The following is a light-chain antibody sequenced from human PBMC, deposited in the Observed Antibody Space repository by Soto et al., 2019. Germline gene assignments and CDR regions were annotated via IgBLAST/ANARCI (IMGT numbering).Light chain of an antibody. CDR2: DAS. CDR1: QSVSND. V-gene: IGKV3-11*01. Sequence: EIVLTQSPGTLSLSPGERATLSCMASQSVSNDLAWYQQKPGQSPRLLIYDASNRAAGIPARFSGSGSGTDFTLTISGLEPEDFAVYYCQQRHSWPLTFGGGTKVDIK. CDR3: QQRHSWPLT. J-gene: IGKJ4*01.